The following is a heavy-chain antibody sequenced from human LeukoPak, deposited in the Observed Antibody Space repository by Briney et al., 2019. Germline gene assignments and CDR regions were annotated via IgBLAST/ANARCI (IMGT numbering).Heavy chain of an antibody. CDR1: GFTLGTYA. V-gene: IGHV3-23*01. J-gene: IGHJ4*02. CDR3: AKGATGYCSSTSCLYYFDY. CDR2: VTAGST. D-gene: IGHD2-2*01. Sequence: GGSLRLSCAASGFTLGTYAMSWVRQAPGKGLEWVSTVTAGSTYYADSVKGRFTISRDNSKNTLYLQMNSLRAEDTAVYYCAKGATGYCSSTSCLYYFDYWGQGTLVTVSS.